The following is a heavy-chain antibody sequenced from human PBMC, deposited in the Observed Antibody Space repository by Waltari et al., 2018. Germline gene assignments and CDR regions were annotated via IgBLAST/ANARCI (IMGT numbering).Heavy chain of an antibody. Sequence: EVQLVESGGGLVQPGRSLRLSCAASGFTFDDYAMHWVRQAHGKGLELVSGVSWNSGSIVYAYSLKGRFTISRDNAKNSLYLQMNSLRAEDTALYYCAKERRQYCGGDCYSNAFDIWGQGTMVTVSS. CDR2: VSWNSGSI. D-gene: IGHD2-21*01. V-gene: IGHV3-9*01. CDR3: AKERRQYCGGDCYSNAFDI. CDR1: GFTFDDYA. J-gene: IGHJ3*02.